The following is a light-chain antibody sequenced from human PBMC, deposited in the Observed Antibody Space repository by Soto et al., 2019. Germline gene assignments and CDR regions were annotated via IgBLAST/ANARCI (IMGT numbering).Light chain of an antibody. CDR1: QSVSSH. J-gene: IGKJ1*01. V-gene: IGKV3-15*01. CDR2: DTS. CDR3: QQYHNWPPWT. Sequence: EIVLTQSPGTLSLSPGERATLSCRASQSVSSHLAWYQQKPGQAPRLLIYDTSTRATGVPARFSGSGSGTEFSLTISSLQSEDFAVYYCQQYHNWPPWTFGQGTKVDIK.